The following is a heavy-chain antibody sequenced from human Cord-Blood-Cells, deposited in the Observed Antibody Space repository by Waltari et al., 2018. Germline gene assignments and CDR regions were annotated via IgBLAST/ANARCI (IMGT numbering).Heavy chain of an antibody. J-gene: IGHJ4*02. CDR1: GFTFSSYA. CDR2: ISGSGGST. Sequence: EVQLLESGGGLVQPGGSLRLSCAASGFTFSSYAMSWVRQAPGKGLEWVSAISGSGGSTYDADSVKGRFTISRDNSKNTLYLQMNSLRAEDTAVYYCAKGREWELLGDYWGQGTLVTVSS. V-gene: IGHV3-23*01. D-gene: IGHD1-26*01. CDR3: AKGREWELLGDY.